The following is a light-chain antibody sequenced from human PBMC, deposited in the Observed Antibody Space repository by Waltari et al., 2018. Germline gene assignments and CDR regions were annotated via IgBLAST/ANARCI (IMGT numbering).Light chain of an antibody. V-gene: IGKV3-15*01. CDR2: DAS. Sequence: EKVMTQSPATLPVSPGAVVSLSCRVSQRIANNSAGYQYRPGQAPRLLSYDASTRASGIPSGFSGSWSGTEFSLTSGGLQSGDCALDCCKQYNDWYSFGEGTKLEL. J-gene: IGKJ2*03. CDR1: QRIANN. CDR3: KQYNDWYS.